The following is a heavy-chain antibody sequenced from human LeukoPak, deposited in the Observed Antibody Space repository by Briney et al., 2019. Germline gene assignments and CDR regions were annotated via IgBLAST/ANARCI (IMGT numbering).Heavy chain of an antibody. Sequence: GASVKVSCRASGYTFTTYAMNWVRQAPGQGLEWMRWISGYNGNTNYAQNLQGRVTMTTDTSTSTVYMELRSLRSDDTAVYYCAFSSYCLQGNYYCMDVWGKGTTVTVSS. CDR2: ISGYNGNT. CDR3: AFSSYCLQGNYYCMDV. CDR1: GYTFTTYA. V-gene: IGHV1-18*01. D-gene: IGHD6-13*01. J-gene: IGHJ6*03.